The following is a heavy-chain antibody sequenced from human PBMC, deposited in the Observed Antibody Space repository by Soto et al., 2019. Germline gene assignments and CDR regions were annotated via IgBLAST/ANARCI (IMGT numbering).Heavy chain of an antibody. Sequence: QVQLQESGPGLVKPSETLSLTCTVSGGSISSYYWSWIRQPPGKGLEWLGHIYDSGSTNYNPSLRSRVTISVDTSKNQFSLKLSSVTAADTAVYYWARGLPWDIVVVPEPYMDVWGKGTTVTVSS. V-gene: IGHV4-59*01. D-gene: IGHD2-2*01. CDR2: IYDSGST. CDR3: ARGLPWDIVVVPEPYMDV. CDR1: GGSISSYY. J-gene: IGHJ6*03.